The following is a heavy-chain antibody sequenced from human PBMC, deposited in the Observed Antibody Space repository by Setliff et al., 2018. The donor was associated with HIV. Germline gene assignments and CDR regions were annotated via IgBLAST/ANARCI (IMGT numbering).Heavy chain of an antibody. CDR3: ARPALGIGGGSRFDI. V-gene: IGHV4-39*01. CDR1: GGSFRGSRYY. CDR2: MHYGGFF. J-gene: IGHJ4*02. D-gene: IGHD3-10*01. Sequence: KPSETLSLTCTVSGGSFRGSRYYWGWIRQPPGKGLEWIGNMHYGGFFWYSPSLKSRVTISVDTSKNQFSLKLSSVTAADTAVYYCARPALGIGGGSRFDIWGQGTRVTAPQ.